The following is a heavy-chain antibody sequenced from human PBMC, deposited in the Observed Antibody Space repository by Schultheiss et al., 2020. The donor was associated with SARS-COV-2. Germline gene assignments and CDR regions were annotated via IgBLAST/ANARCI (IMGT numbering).Heavy chain of an antibody. CDR1: GFTLSSYS. V-gene: IGHV3-23*01. CDR2: ISGSGGST. Sequence: GGSLRLSCAASGFTLSSYSMNWVRQAPGKGLEWVSAISGSGGSTYYADSVKGRFTISRDNSKNTLYLQMNSLRAEDKAVYYCARAAPYYYYGIDVWVQRTTVTVSS. CDR3: ARAAPYYYYGIDV. D-gene: IGHD6-6*01. J-gene: IGHJ6*02.